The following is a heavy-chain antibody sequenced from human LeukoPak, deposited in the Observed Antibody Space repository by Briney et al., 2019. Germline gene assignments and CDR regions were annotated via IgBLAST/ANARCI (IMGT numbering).Heavy chain of an antibody. CDR2: ISDSGGST. J-gene: IGHJ4*02. Sequence: GGSLRLSCAASGFTLSNYGMSWVRQAPGKGLEWVAGISDSGGSTNYADSVKGRFTISRDNPKNTLYLQMNSLRAEDTAVYFCARRGVVIRVILVGFHKEAFYFDSWGQGALVTVSS. CDR3: ARRGVVIRVILVGFHKEAFYFDS. V-gene: IGHV3-23*01. CDR1: GFTLSNYG. D-gene: IGHD3-22*01.